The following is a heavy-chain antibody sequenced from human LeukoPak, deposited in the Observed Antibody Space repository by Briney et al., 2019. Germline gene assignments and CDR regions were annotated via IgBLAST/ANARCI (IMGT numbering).Heavy chain of an antibody. V-gene: IGHV4-4*07. CDR2: IYTSGST. CDR3: ARDGYYDYVWGSYPPYYYYYYMDV. Sequence: SETLSLTCTVSGGAISSYYWSWIRQPAGKGLEWIGRIYTSGSTNYNPSLKSRVTMSVDTSKNQFSLKLSSVTAADTAVYYCARDGYYDYVWGSYPPYYYYYYMDVWSKGTTVTISS. D-gene: IGHD3-16*02. CDR1: GGAISSYY. J-gene: IGHJ6*03.